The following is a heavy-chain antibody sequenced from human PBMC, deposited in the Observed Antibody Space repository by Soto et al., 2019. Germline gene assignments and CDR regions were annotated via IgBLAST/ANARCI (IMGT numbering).Heavy chain of an antibody. J-gene: IGHJ4*02. CDR2: ISYDGSNK. V-gene: IGHV3-30-3*01. D-gene: IGHD2-15*01. CDR3: ARDREYCSGGSCYFDY. Sequence: GGSLRLSCAASGFTFSSYAMHWVRQAPGKGLEWVAVISYDGSNKYYADSVKGRFTISRDNSKNTLYLQMNSLRAEDTAVYYCARDREYCSGGSCYFDYWGQGT. CDR1: GFTFSSYA.